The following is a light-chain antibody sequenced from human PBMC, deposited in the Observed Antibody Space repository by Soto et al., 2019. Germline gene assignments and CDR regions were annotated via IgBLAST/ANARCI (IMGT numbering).Light chain of an antibody. CDR3: QQYGSSAPLT. Sequence: EIVLTQSPGTLSLSPGERATLSCRASQSVSSNYLAWYQQKPGQAPRLLIYGASSRATGIPDRFSGSGSGTDFTLTISRLEPEDFAVYYCQQYGSSAPLTFGGGTKVEIK. CDR1: QSVSSNY. V-gene: IGKV3-20*01. CDR2: GAS. J-gene: IGKJ4*01.